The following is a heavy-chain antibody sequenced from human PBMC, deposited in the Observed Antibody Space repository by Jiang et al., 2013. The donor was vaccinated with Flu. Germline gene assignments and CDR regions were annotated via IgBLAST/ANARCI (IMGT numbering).Heavy chain of an antibody. CDR3: ARGVGGYGDYADC. J-gene: IGHJ4*02. D-gene: IGHD5-18*01. CDR1: GGTLSSYA. CDR2: IIPIFGTS. V-gene: IGHV1-69*06. Sequence: GAEVKKPGSSVKVSCKDSGGTLSSYAIYWVRQVPGQGLEWMGGIIPIFGTSSYAQKLQGRVTITADRSTNTAYMELSSLTSDDTAVYYCARGVGGYGDYADCWGQGALVTVSS.